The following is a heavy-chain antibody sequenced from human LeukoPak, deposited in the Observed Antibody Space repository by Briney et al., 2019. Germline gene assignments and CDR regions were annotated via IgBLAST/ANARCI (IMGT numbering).Heavy chain of an antibody. CDR1: GFTFSSYS. Sequence: GGSLRLSCAASGFTFSSYSMNWVRQAPGKGLEWVSYISSSSSTIYYADSVKGRFTISKDNAKNSLYLQMNSLRAEDTAVYYCARDIYYDSSGYYGSVYWGQGTLVTVSS. J-gene: IGHJ4*02. CDR3: ARDIYYDSSGYYGSVY. D-gene: IGHD3-22*01. CDR2: ISSSSSTI. V-gene: IGHV3-48*04.